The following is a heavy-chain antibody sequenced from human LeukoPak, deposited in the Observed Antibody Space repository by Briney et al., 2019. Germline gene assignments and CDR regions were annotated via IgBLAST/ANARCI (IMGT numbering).Heavy chain of an antibody. CDR2: INPNSGAT. D-gene: IGHD2-8*01. V-gene: IGHV1-2*02. CDR1: GYTFTSYD. J-gene: IGHJ4*02. CDR3: ATEYCTDGVCYSFFHN. Sequence: ASVKVSCKASGYTFTSYDINWVRQATGQGLEWMGWINPNSGATNYAQRFQGRVNMTRDTSISTAYMELSRLRSDDTAVYYCATEYCTDGVCYSFFHNWGQGTLVTVSS.